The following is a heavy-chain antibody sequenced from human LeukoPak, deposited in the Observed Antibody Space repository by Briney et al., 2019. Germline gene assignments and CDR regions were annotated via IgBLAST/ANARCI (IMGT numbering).Heavy chain of an antibody. V-gene: IGHV4-4*09. CDR2: IYTSGGT. Sequence: SETLSLTCTVSGDSISSYYWSWIQQPPGKGLEWIGYIYTSGGTNYIPSLKGRVTISIDTSKNQFSLKLSSVTAADSAVYYCARLTRLSTSPDRYYLDYWGQGTLVTVSS. CDR3: ARLTRLSTSPDRYYLDY. J-gene: IGHJ4*02. D-gene: IGHD6-6*01. CDR1: GDSISSYY.